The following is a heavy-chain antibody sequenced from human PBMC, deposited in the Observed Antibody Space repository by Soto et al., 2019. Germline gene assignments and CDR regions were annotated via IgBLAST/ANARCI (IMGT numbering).Heavy chain of an antibody. J-gene: IGHJ5*02. CDR2: IGTAGDP. CDR3: ARGIAAAGTNWFDP. Sequence: EVQLVESGGGLVQPGVSLRLSCAASGFTFSSYDMHWVRQATGKGLEWVSAIGTAGDPYYPGSVKGRFTISRENAKNSLYLQMNSLRAGDTAVYYCARGIAAAGTNWFDPWGQGTLVTVSS. CDR1: GFTFSSYD. D-gene: IGHD6-13*01. V-gene: IGHV3-13*05.